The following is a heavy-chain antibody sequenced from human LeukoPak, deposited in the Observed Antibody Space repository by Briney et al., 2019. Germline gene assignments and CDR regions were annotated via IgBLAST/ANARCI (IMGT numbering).Heavy chain of an antibody. J-gene: IGHJ4*02. V-gene: IGHV4-59*01. CDR2: ISYSGST. D-gene: IGHD3-10*01. CDR1: GDSISDDY. CDR3: AREMYGSGSYYTDY. Sequence: SETLSLTCTVSGDSISDDYWSWIRQPPGKGLEWIGYISYSGSTNYNPSLKSRVTISLDTSKNQFSLKLSSVTAADTAVYFCAREMYGSGSYYTDYWGQGTLVTVSS.